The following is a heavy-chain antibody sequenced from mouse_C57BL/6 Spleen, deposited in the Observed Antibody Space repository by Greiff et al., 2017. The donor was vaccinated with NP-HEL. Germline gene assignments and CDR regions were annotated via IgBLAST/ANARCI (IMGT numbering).Heavy chain of an antibody. J-gene: IGHJ2*01. D-gene: IGHD1-1*01. CDR2: IDPSDSYT. CDR1: GYTFTSYW. V-gene: IGHV1-69*01. CDR3: ARGGYGSSPYYFDC. Sequence: QVQLQQPGAELVMPGASVKLSCKASGYTFTSYWMHWVKQRPGQGLEWIGEIDPSDSYTNYNQKFKGKSTLTVDKSSSTAYMQLSSLTSEDSAVYYCARGGYGSSPYYFDCWGQGTTLTVSS.